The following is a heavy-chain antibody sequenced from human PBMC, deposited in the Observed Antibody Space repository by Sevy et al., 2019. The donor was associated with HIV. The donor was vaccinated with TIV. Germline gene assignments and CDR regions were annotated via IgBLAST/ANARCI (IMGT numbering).Heavy chain of an antibody. Sequence: GGSLRLSCAASGFSFSTYWMHWVRQAPGKGLEWVANIKQDESEKYYVASVKSRFTISRDNAKNSVYLEMTSLRPEDTAIYYCAKGNSGSFDYWGQGTLVTVSS. CDR3: AKGNSGSFDY. J-gene: IGHJ4*02. D-gene: IGHD3-22*01. V-gene: IGHV3-7*01. CDR2: IKQDESEK. CDR1: GFSFSTYW.